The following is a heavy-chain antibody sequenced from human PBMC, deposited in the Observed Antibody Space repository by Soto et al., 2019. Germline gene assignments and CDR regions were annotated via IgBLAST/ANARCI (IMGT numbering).Heavy chain of an antibody. CDR1: GYIFTSYY. V-gene: IGHV1-46*03. CDR3: ARVGGFDSSGYHFDY. D-gene: IGHD3-22*01. CDR2: FNPGSGST. Sequence: GASVKVSCKASGYIFTSYYMHWVRQAPGQGLEWMGIFNPGSGSTSYAQKFQGRVTMTRDTSTSTVYMELSSLRSEDTAVYYCARVGGFDSSGYHFDYWGQGTLVTVSS. J-gene: IGHJ4*02.